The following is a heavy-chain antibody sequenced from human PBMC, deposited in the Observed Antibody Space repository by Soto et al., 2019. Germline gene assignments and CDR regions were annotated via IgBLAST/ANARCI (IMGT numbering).Heavy chain of an antibody. D-gene: IGHD2-15*01. V-gene: IGHV3-21*01. CDR2: ISSSSSYI. CDR3: ARDRVSATRGYDAFDI. J-gene: IGHJ3*02. CDR1: GFTFSSYS. Sequence: GGSLRLSCAASGFTFSSYSMNWVRQAPGKGLEWVSSISSSSSYIYYADSVKGRFTISRDNAKNSLYLQMNSLRAEDTAVYYCARDRVSATRGYDAFDIWGQGTMVTVSS.